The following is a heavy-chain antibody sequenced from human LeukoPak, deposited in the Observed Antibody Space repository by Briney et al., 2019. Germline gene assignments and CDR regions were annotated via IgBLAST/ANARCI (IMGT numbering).Heavy chain of an antibody. D-gene: IGHD2-2*01. Sequence: SVKVSCKASGGTFSSYAISWVRQAPGQGLEWMGGIIPIFGTANYAQKFQGRVTITTDESTSTAYMGLSSLRSEDTAVYYCARVSDCSSTSCPPTYWGQGTLVTVSS. CDR1: GGTFSSYA. V-gene: IGHV1-69*05. CDR3: ARVSDCSSTSCPPTY. CDR2: IIPIFGTA. J-gene: IGHJ4*02.